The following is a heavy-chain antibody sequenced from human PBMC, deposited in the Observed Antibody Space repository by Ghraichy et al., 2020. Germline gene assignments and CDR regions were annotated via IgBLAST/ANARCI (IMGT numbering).Heavy chain of an antibody. Sequence: SETLSLTCTVSGGSISSYYWSWIRQPPGKGLEWIGYIYYSGSTNYNPSLKSRVTISVDTSKNQFSLKLSSVTAADTAVYYCARHDESARHFVYWGQGTLVTVSS. V-gene: IGHV4-59*08. CDR3: ARHDESARHFVY. D-gene: IGHD5-18*01. CDR2: IYYSGST. CDR1: GGSISSYY. J-gene: IGHJ4*02.